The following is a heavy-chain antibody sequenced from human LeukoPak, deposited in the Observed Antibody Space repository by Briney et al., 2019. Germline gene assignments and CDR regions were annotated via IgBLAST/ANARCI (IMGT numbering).Heavy chain of an antibody. CDR3: AKDRYGDYSFEY. Sequence: GGSLRLSCAASGFTFSRFAMSWVRQAPGKGLEWVSAISGSGSDTYYADSVKGRFTVSRDNSKNTLYLQMNSLRAEDTVLYYCAKDRYGDYSFEYWGQGTLVTVSS. D-gene: IGHD4-17*01. CDR2: ISGSGSDT. J-gene: IGHJ4*02. CDR1: GFTFSRFA. V-gene: IGHV3-23*01.